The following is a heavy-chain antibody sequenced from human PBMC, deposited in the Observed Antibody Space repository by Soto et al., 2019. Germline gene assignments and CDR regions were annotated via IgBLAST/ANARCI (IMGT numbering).Heavy chain of an antibody. J-gene: IGHJ4*02. D-gene: IGHD3-3*01. CDR1: GYSFTSYP. Sequence: ASVKVSCKASGYSFTSYPIHWVRQAPGQRLEWMGWINAGNGNTRYSQRFQGRVTITRDTSASTVYMELNSLTSEDTAMFYCARVMSGTPDYWGQGTRVTV. V-gene: IGHV1-3*01. CDR2: INAGNGNT. CDR3: ARVMSGTPDY.